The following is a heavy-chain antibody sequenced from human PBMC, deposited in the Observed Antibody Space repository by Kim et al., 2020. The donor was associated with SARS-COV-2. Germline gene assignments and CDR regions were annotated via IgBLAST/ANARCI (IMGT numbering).Heavy chain of an antibody. D-gene: IGHD3-3*01. J-gene: IGHJ4*02. Sequence: DSGKGRFTSSRDNSKNTLYLQMNSRRAEDTAVYYCARDTVRFLEWSMFDYWGQGTLVTVSS. CDR3: ARDTVRFLEWSMFDY. V-gene: IGHV3-30*01.